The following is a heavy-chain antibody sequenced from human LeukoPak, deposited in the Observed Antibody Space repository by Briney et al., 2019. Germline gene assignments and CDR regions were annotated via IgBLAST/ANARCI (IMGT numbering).Heavy chain of an antibody. Sequence: ASVKVSCKASGYTFTSYGISWVRQAPGQGLEWMGWISAYNGNTNYAQKLQGRVTMTTDTSTSTAYMELSRLRSDDTAVYYCARDESERYYDFWSGYYNNNWFDPWGQGTLVTVSS. J-gene: IGHJ5*02. V-gene: IGHV1-18*01. CDR3: ARDESERYYDFWSGYYNNNWFDP. CDR2: ISAYNGNT. D-gene: IGHD3-3*01. CDR1: GYTFTSYG.